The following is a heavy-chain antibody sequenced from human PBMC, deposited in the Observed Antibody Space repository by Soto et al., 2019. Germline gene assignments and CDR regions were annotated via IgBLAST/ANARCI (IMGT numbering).Heavy chain of an antibody. D-gene: IGHD3-16*01. Sequence: QVQLQESGPGLVKPSQTLSLTCTVSGGSITSGGYYWHWIRQHPVQGLEWIGYIFHSGSTHYNPSLKSRLTMSADTSKNQLSLRLTSVTAADTAVYYGARGGASFTGPAGYWGQGTLVTVSS. V-gene: IGHV4-31*03. CDR2: IFHSGST. J-gene: IGHJ4*02. CDR3: ARGGASFTGPAGY. CDR1: GGSITSGGYY.